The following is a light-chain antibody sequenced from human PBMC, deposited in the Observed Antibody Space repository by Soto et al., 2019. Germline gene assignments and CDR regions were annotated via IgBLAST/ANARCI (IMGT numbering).Light chain of an antibody. V-gene: IGKV3-11*01. J-gene: IGKJ2*01. Sequence: EIVLTQSPATLSLSPGERATVSCRASQGVSSYLAWYQQKPGQAPRLLIYDASNRATGIPARFSGSGSGTDLTLTISSLEPEDFAVYYCQQPYTFGQGTKLEIK. CDR2: DAS. CDR1: QGVSSY. CDR3: QQPYT.